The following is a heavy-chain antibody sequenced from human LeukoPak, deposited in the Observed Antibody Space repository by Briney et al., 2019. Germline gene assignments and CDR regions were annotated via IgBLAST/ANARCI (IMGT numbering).Heavy chain of an antibody. CDR3: ARGRIVVVTAPHISSFDY. V-gene: IGHV3-48*03. J-gene: IGHJ4*02. CDR1: GFTFSSYE. Sequence: GGSLRLSCAASGFTFSSYEMNWVRQAPGKGLEWVSYISSSGSTIYYADSVKGRFTISRDNAKNSLYLQMNSLRAEGTAVYYCARGRIVVVTAPHISSFDYWGQGTLVTVSS. CDR2: ISSSGSTI. D-gene: IGHD2-21*02.